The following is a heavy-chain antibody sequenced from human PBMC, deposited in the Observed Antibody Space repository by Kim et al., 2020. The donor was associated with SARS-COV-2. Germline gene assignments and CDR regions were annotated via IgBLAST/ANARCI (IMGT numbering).Heavy chain of an antibody. Sequence: SETLSLTCTVSGGSISSSSYYWGWIRPPPGQGLEWIGSNYYSGSTYYNPTLKSRVTISEATYKNQFSLKLSSVTAADTAVYYCARLSAAAGTSVIAYGAPGTLVPVSS. CDR2: NYYSGST. CDR1: GGSISSSSYY. V-gene: IGHV4-39*01. CDR3: ARLSAAAGTSVIAY. D-gene: IGHD6-13*01. J-gene: IGHJ4*02.